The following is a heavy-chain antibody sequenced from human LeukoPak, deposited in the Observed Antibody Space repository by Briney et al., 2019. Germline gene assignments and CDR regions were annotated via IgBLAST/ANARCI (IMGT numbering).Heavy chain of an antibody. J-gene: IGHJ3*02. CDR3: ARERTSSITIFGVAAGSAFDI. CDR2: IYHSGST. Sequence: SETLSLTCTVSGGSISSGGYYWSWIRQPPGKGLEWIGYIYHSGSTYYNPSLKSRVTISVDRSKNQFSLKLSSVTAADTAVYYCARERTSSITIFGVAAGSAFDIWGQGTMVTVSS. D-gene: IGHD3-3*01. CDR1: GGSISSGGYY. V-gene: IGHV4-30-2*01.